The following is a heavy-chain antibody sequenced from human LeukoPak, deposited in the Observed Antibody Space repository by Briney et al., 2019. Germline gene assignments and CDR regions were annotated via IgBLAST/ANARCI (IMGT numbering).Heavy chain of an antibody. J-gene: IGHJ4*02. CDR2: ISSSSSYI. CDR3: ARGHAGGTGIDDY. D-gene: IGHD1/OR15-1a*01. CDR1: GFTFSSYS. Sequence: VGSLRLSCAASGFTFSSYSMNWVRQAPGKGLEWVSSISSSSSYIYYADSVKGRFNIPRDNAKNSLYLQMNTLRAEDTAVYYCARGHAGGTGIDDYLGQGTLVTVSS. V-gene: IGHV3-21*01.